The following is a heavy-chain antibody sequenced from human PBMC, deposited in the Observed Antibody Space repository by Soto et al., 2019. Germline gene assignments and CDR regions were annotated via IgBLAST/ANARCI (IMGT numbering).Heavy chain of an antibody. J-gene: IGHJ4*02. Sequence: PGGSLRLSCAASGFTFSSYAMSWVRQAPGKGLEWVSLISGSGVSTYYADSFKGRITISRDNSKNTLYLQMNSLRAEDTAVYYCAKDLRGSNGPLGWGQGTLVTVSS. CDR1: GFTFSSYA. CDR3: AKDLRGSNGPLG. D-gene: IGHD7-27*01. V-gene: IGHV3-23*01. CDR2: ISGSGVST.